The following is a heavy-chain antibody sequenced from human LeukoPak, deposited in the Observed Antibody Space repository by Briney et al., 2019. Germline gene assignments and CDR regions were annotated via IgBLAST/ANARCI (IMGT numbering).Heavy chain of an antibody. J-gene: IGHJ6*03. CDR1: GFTFSSYA. V-gene: IGHV3-23*01. CDR2: ISGSGGST. D-gene: IGHD3-3*01. CDR3: AKSPGGDYDFWSGWGYYYYMDV. Sequence: GGSLRLSCAASGFTFSSYAMSWVRQAPGKGLEWVSAISGSGGSTYYADSVKGRFTISRDNSKNTLYLQMNSLRAEDTAVYYCAKSPGGDYDFWSGWGYYYYMDVWGKGTTVTVSS.